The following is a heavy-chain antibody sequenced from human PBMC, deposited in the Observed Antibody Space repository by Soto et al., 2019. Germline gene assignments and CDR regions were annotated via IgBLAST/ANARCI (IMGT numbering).Heavy chain of an antibody. V-gene: IGHV4-34*01. CDR3: ARERRGYSGYDLPAYYYYGMDV. Sequence: SETLSLTCTVSGGSISSYYWSWIRQPPGKGLEWIGEINHSGSTSYNPSLKSRVTISVDTSKNQFSLKLSSVTAADTAVYYCARERRGYSGYDLPAYYYYGMDVWGQGTTVTVSS. CDR1: GGSISSYY. J-gene: IGHJ6*02. D-gene: IGHD5-12*01. CDR2: INHSGST.